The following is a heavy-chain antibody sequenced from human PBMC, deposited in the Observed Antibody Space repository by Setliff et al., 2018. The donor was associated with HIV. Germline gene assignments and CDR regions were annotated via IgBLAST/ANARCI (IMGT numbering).Heavy chain of an antibody. Sequence: PSETLSLTCTVSGVSISNYYWSWIRQPPGKGLEWIGYMYYSGNTNYNPSLKSRVTISLDTSKNQFSLKLTSVTAADTAVYYCARGGTSSNWFGPWGQGTLVTVSS. CDR2: MYYSGNT. CDR1: GVSISNYY. V-gene: IGHV4-59*01. D-gene: IGHD2-2*01. J-gene: IGHJ5*02. CDR3: ARGGTSSNWFGP.